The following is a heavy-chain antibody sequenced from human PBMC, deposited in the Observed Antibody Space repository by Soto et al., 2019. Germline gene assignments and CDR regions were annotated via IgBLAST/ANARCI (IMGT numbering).Heavy chain of an antibody. D-gene: IGHD6-13*01. V-gene: IGHV4-34*01. Sequence: SSETLSLTCTVYGGSFSGYYWSWIRQPPGKGLEWIGEINHSGSTNYNPSLKSRVTISVDTSKNQFSLKLSSVTAADTAVYYCARGLRIAAYYYYYGMDVWGQGTTVTVSS. CDR1: GGSFSGYY. CDR2: INHSGST. CDR3: ARGLRIAAYYYYYGMDV. J-gene: IGHJ6*02.